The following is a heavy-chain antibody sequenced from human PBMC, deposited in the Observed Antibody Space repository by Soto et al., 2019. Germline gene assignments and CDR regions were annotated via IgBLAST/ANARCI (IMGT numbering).Heavy chain of an antibody. Sequence: QVHLVQSGAEVKKPGASVKLYCKASGYTFSNYGIHWVRQAPGQRLEWMGWINAGNGNTKYSEKFQGRVTMTRDTSARTAYMELSSLRSEDTAVYFCARSGYSSGWYHWYFDFWGRGTLVTVSS. CDR2: INAGNGNT. CDR1: GYTFSNYG. V-gene: IGHV1-3*01. D-gene: IGHD6-19*01. J-gene: IGHJ2*01. CDR3: ARSGYSSGWYHWYFDF.